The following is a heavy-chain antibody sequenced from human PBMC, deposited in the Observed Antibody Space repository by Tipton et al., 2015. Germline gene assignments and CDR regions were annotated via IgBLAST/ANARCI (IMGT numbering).Heavy chain of an antibody. V-gene: IGHV3-30*01. CDR2: ISYDGSNK. CDR1: GFTFSRYA. CDR3: AREGSGWFLDY. D-gene: IGHD6-19*01. Sequence: RSLRLSCAASGFTFSRYAMHWVRQAPGEGLEWVAVISYDGSNKKYADSVKGRFTISRVNSTDTLYLQVNSLRTDDTAVYYCAREGSGWFLDYWGQGTLVTVSS. J-gene: IGHJ4*02.